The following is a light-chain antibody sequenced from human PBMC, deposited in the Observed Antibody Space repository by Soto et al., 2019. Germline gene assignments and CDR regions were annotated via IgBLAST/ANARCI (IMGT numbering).Light chain of an antibody. CDR2: AAS. V-gene: IGKV1-39*01. CDR1: QSISSY. Sequence: DIQMTQSPSSLSASVGDRVTITCRASQSISSYLNWYQQKPGKAPKLLIYAASSLQSGVPSRFSGSGSGTDFTLTIGSLQPEDFATYYCQQSYSTPPVTFGGGTKVDIK. J-gene: IGKJ4*01. CDR3: QQSYSTPPVT.